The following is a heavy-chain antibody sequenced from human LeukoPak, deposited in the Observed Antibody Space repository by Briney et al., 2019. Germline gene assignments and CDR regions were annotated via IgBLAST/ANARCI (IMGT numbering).Heavy chain of an antibody. CDR3: ARLVLYSGSYYFDY. CDR1: GGSISSSSCY. V-gene: IGHV4-39*07. Sequence: PSETLSLTCTVSGGSISSSSCYWGWIRQPPGKGLEWIGSIYYSGSTYYNPSLKSRVTISLDTSKNQFSLKLYSVTAADTAVYYCARLVLYSGSYYFDYWGQGTLVTVSS. D-gene: IGHD1-26*01. CDR2: IYYSGST. J-gene: IGHJ4*02.